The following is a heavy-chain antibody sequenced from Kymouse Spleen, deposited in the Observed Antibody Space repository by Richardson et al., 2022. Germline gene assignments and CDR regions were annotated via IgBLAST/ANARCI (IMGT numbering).Heavy chain of an antibody. Sequence: QVQLVQSGAEVKKPGSSVKVSCKASGGTFSSYAISWVRQAPGQGLEWMGGIIPIFGTANYAQKFQGRVTITTDESTSTAYMELSSLRSEDTAVYYCARGGYGSGSYFPYYYYYGMDVWGQGTTVTVSS. V-gene: IGHV1-69*05. D-gene: IGHD3-10*01. CDR3: ARGGYGSGSYFPYYYYYGMDV. CDR2: IIPIFGTA. CDR1: GGTFSSYA. J-gene: IGHJ6*02.